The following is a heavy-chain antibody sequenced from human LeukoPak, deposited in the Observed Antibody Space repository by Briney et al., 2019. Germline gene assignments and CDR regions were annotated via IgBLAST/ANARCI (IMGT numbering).Heavy chain of an antibody. D-gene: IGHD1-26*01. V-gene: IGHV3-30*02. Sequence: GGSLRLPCAASGFTFSSYGMHWVRQAPGKGLEWVAFIRYDGSNKYYADSVKGRFTISRDNSKNTLYLQMNSLRAEDTAVYYCAKEGYSGSLYYFDYWGLGTLVTVSS. J-gene: IGHJ4*02. CDR1: GFTFSSYG. CDR3: AKEGYSGSLYYFDY. CDR2: IRYDGSNK.